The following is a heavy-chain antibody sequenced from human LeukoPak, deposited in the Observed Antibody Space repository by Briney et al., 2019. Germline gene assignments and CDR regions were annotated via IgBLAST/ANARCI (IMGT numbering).Heavy chain of an antibody. CDR3: ARGGAAMVNY. CDR2: ISSSGSTI. CDR1: GFTFSSYE. J-gene: IGHJ4*02. D-gene: IGHD5-18*01. Sequence: TGGSLRLSCAASGFTFSSYEMNWVRQAPGKGLEWVSYISSSGSTIYYADSVKGRFTISRDNAKNSLHLQMSSLRAEDTAVYYCARGGAAMVNYWGQGTLVTVSS. V-gene: IGHV3-48*03.